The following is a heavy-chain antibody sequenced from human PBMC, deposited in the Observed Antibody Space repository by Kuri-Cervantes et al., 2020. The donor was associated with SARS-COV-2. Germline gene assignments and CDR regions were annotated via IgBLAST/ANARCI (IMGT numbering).Heavy chain of an antibody. D-gene: IGHD1-7*01. J-gene: IGHJ1*01. CDR1: GFPFSSYF. Sequence: GGSLRLSCAASGFPFSSYFMHWVRQAPGKGLVWVSRINRDETSRTYADSVKGRFTISRDNAKNTLYLRMDSLRAEDTAVYYCVRDRGVMTGTPILDQWGQGTLVTVSS. V-gene: IGHV3-74*03. CDR3: VRDRGVMTGTPILDQ. CDR2: INRDETSR.